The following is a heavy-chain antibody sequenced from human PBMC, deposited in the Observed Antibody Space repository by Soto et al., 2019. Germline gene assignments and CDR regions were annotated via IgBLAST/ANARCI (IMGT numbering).Heavy chain of an antibody. Sequence: QVQLQESGPGLVKPSGTLSLTCAVSGGSISSSNWWSWVRQPPGKGLEWIGEIYHSGSTNYNPALKRRGTISVDKSKNQFSLKLSSVTAADTAVDYCARAAMGGSSWPFDYWGQGTLVTVSS. D-gene: IGHD6-13*01. CDR3: ARAAMGGSSWPFDY. V-gene: IGHV4-4*02. CDR2: IYHSGST. J-gene: IGHJ4*02. CDR1: GGSISSSNW.